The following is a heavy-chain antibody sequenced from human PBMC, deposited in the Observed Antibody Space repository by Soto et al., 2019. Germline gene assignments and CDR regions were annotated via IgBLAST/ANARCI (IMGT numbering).Heavy chain of an antibody. CDR2: ISTYNGNP. Sequence: QIQLVQSGAEVKKPGASVKVSCKASGYIFTSQGISWVRQAPGQGLEWMGWISTYNGNPNYAQKLQGRSTMTTNTSTTTAFLELRSLTSDDTAVYYCARGRSRALDYWGQGPRVIVSS. CDR3: ARGRSRALDY. J-gene: IGHJ4*02. CDR1: GYIFTSQG. V-gene: IGHV1-18*01. D-gene: IGHD3-3*01.